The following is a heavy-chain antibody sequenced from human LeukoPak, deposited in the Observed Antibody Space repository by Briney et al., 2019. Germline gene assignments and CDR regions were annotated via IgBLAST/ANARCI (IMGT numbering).Heavy chain of an antibody. V-gene: IGHV3-30*18. Sequence: GGSLRLSCAASGFTSSSYGMHWVRQAPGKGLEWVAVISYDGSNKYYADSVKGRFTISRDNSKNTLYLQMNSLRAEDTAVYYCAKTTHGELLYLHYYYYGMDVWGKGTTVTVSS. CDR1: GFTSSSYG. CDR3: AKTTHGELLYLHYYYYGMDV. CDR2: ISYDGSNK. J-gene: IGHJ6*04. D-gene: IGHD3-10*01.